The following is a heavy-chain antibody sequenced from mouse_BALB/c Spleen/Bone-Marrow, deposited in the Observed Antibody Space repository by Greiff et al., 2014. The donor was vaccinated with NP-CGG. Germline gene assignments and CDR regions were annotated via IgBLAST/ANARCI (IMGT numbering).Heavy chain of an antibody. CDR3: ARDWDYYAMDY. CDR1: GYTFTDYY. J-gene: IGHJ4*01. Sequence: VQLQESGAELARPGASVKLSCKASGYTFTDYYINWVKQRTGQGLEWIGELYPGSGNTYYNERFKGKATLTADKSSSTAYMQLSSLTSEDSAVYFCARDWDYYAMDYWGQGTSVTVSS. D-gene: IGHD4-1*01. CDR2: LYPGSGNT. V-gene: IGHV1-77*01.